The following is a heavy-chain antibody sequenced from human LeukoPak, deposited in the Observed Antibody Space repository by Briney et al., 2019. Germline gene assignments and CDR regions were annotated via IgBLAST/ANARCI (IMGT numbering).Heavy chain of an antibody. CDR3: ARDKRADHEWLRSRYYYYGMDV. CDR2: ISSSSSYI. J-gene: IGHJ6*02. D-gene: IGHD5-12*01. Sequence: PGGSLRLSCAASGFTFSSYSMNWVRQAPGKGLEWVSSISSSSSYIYYADSVKGRFTISRDNAKNSLYLQMNSLRAEDTAVYYCARDKRADHEWLRSRYYYYGMDVWGQGTTVTVSS. CDR1: GFTFSSYS. V-gene: IGHV3-21*01.